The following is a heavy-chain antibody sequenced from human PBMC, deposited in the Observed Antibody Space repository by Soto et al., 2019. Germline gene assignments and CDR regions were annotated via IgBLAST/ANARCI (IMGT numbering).Heavy chain of an antibody. V-gene: IGHV4-59*01. D-gene: IGHD6-19*01. CDR2: IYYTGST. J-gene: IGHJ4*02. CDR3: ARGRHWLDF. Sequence: QVQLQESGPGLVKPSETLSLTCTVSGGSISDYYWSWVRQPPGKGLQWIGYIYYTGSTNYNPSLKIRVTISLATSENQFSLKLSSVTAADTAVYYCARGRHWLDFWGQGTLLTVSS. CDR1: GGSISDYY.